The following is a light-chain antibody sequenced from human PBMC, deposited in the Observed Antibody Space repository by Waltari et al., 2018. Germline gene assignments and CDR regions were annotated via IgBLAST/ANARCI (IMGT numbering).Light chain of an antibody. J-gene: IGKJ2*01. Sequence: DIVLRQSPGTLSLSPGERATLTCRASQTVSSTSLVWYQQKPGQAPSLLIYGAFSRASGTPDRFSGRGSGTDFTLTISRLEPDDFAVYYCQCLDSSPPYPFGQGTKLEI. CDR3: QCLDSSPPYP. CDR1: QTVSSTS. CDR2: GAF. V-gene: IGKV3-20*01.